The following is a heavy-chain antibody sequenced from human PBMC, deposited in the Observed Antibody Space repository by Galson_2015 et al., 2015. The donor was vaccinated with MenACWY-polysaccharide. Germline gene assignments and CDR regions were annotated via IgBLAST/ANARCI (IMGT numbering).Heavy chain of an antibody. CDR1: GFSFSSYA. CDR2: ISGNGGDS. J-gene: IGHJ4*02. D-gene: IGHD2/OR15-2a*01. Sequence: SLRLSCAASGFSFSSYAMSWVRQAPGKGLEWVSAISGNGGDSHYSDSVKGRFTISRDNSKNTLYLQMNSLRADDTAIYYCASAKEYRNDYWGQGTLVTVSS. V-gene: IGHV3-23*01. CDR3: ASAKEYRNDY.